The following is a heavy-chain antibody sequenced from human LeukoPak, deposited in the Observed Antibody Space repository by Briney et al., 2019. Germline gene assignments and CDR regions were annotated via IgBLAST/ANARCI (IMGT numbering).Heavy chain of an antibody. V-gene: IGHV4-59*01. CDR2: APYSGST. D-gene: IGHD2/OR15-2a*01. CDR3: ARDVRYSTNYYYMDV. Sequence: PSETLSLTRTVSGGSISPYYWTWIRQPPGKGLEWIGYAPYSGSTNYNPSLKSRLTISLDTSKNHFSLKLSSVTAADTAVYYCARDVRYSTNYYYMDVWGKGITVTVSS. CDR1: GGSISPYY. J-gene: IGHJ6*03.